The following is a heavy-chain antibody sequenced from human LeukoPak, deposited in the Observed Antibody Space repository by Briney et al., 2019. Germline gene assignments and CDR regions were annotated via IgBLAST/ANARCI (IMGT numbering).Heavy chain of an antibody. V-gene: IGHV4-39*07. CDR2: IYHSGST. J-gene: IGHJ4*02. CDR1: GGSISSSSYY. Sequence: SETLSLTCTVSGGSISSSSYYWGWIRQPPGKGLEWIGYIYHSGSTYYNPSLKSRVTISVDRSKNQFSLKLSSVTAADTAVYYCARGRDDQFDYWGQGTLVTVSS. CDR3: ARGRDDQFDY. D-gene: IGHD2-21*01.